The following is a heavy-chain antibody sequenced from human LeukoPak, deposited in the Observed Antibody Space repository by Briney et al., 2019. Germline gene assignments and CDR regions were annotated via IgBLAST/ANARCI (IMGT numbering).Heavy chain of an antibody. Sequence: KNGESLKISCKGSGYSFTSYWIGWVRQMPGKGLEWMGIIYPGDSDTRYSPSFQGQVTISADKSISTAYLQWSSLKASDTAMYYCAKYYYDSSGYYGLNYAFDIWGQGTMVTVSS. CDR2: IYPGDSDT. V-gene: IGHV5-51*01. D-gene: IGHD3-22*01. CDR1: GYSFTSYW. J-gene: IGHJ3*02. CDR3: AKYYYDSSGYYGLNYAFDI.